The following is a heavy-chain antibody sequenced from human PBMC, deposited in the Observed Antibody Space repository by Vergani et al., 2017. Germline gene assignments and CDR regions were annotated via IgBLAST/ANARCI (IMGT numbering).Heavy chain of an antibody. Sequence: QVQLQQWGAGLLKPSETLSLTCAVYGGSFSGYYWSWIRQPPGKGLEWIGEINHSGSTNYNPSLKSRVTISVDTSKNQFSLKLSSGTAADTAVYYCARVDWDYSSSSRDYYYGMDVWGQGTTVTVSS. CDR3: ARVDWDYSSSSRDYYYGMDV. CDR1: GGSFSGYY. D-gene: IGHD6-6*01. CDR2: INHSGST. V-gene: IGHV4-34*01. J-gene: IGHJ6*02.